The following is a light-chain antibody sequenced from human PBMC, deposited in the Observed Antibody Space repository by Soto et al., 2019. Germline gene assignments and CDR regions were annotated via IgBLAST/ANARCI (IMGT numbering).Light chain of an antibody. CDR2: AAS. J-gene: IGKJ4*01. CDR1: QSISSY. V-gene: IGKV1-39*01. CDR3: QQSYSTLSLT. Sequence: DIQMTQSPSSLSASVGDRVTITCRASQSISSYLNWYQQKQGKAPKLLIYAASCLKSGVPSRFSGSGSGTDFILTISSLQPEDFATYYCQQSYSTLSLTFGEGTKV.